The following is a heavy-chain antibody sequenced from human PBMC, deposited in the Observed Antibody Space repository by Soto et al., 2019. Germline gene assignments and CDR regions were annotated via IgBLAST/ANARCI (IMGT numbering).Heavy chain of an antibody. CDR3: AKDTDYYYYMDV. V-gene: IGHV3-9*01. CDR1: GFTFDDYA. CDR2: ISWNSGSI. J-gene: IGHJ6*03. Sequence: GGSLRLSCAASGFTFDDYAMHWVRQAPGKGLEWVSGISWNSGSIGYADSVKGRFTISRDNAKNSLYLQMNSLRAEDTALYYCAKDTDYYYYMDVWGKGTTVTVSS.